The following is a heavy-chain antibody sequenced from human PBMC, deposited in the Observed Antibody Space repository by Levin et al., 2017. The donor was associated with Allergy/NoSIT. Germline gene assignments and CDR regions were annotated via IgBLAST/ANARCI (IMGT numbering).Heavy chain of an antibody. D-gene: IGHD3-22*01. CDR2: ISGSGGST. J-gene: IGHJ4*02. V-gene: IGHV3-23*01. CDR1: GFTFSSYA. Sequence: TGGSLRLSCAASGFTFSSYAMSWVRQAPGKGLEWVSAISGSGGSTYYADSVKGRFTISRDNSKNTLYLQMNSLRAEDTAVYYCAKGRQYYYDSSGSYWGQGTLVTVSS. CDR3: AKGRQYYYDSSGSY.